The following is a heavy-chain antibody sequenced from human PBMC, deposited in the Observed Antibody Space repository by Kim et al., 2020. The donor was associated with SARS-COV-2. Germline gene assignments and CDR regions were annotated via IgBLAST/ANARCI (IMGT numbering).Heavy chain of an antibody. J-gene: IGHJ4*02. CDR3: ATAMSAY. Sequence: RNKNYADAGKGRVTIYRDNSKNTLYLQRNSLGSEDTAVYYCATAMSAYWGQGTLVTVSS. CDR2: RNK. V-gene: IGHV3-30*02. D-gene: IGHD3-3*01.